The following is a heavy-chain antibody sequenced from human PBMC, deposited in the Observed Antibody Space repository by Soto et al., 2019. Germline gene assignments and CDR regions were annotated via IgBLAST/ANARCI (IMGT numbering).Heavy chain of an antibody. CDR1: GYAFTSYD. J-gene: IGHJ4*01. CDR3: ARGIAAAGTDYFDY. CDR2: MNPNSGNT. D-gene: IGHD6-13*01. V-gene: IGHV1-8*01. Sequence: VNVSCKASGYAFTSYDINWVGQATGQGLEWMGWMNPNSGNTGYAQKFQGRVTMTRNTSISTAYMELSSLRSEDTAVYYCARGIAAAGTDYFDYWGHGTLVTVSS.